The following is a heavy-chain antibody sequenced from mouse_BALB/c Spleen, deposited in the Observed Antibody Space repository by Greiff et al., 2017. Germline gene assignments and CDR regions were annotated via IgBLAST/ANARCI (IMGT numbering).Heavy chain of an antibody. D-gene: IGHD3-1*01. CDR1: GYAFTNYL. CDR3: ARGQLGLLAWFAY. J-gene: IGHJ3*01. V-gene: IGHV1-54*01. Sequence: QVQLQQSGAELVRPGTSVKVSCKASGYAFTNYLIEWVKQRPGQGLEWIGVINPGSGGTNYNEKFKGKATLTADKSSSTAYMQLSSLTADDSAVYFWARGQLGLLAWFAYWGQGTLVTVSA. CDR2: INPGSGGT.